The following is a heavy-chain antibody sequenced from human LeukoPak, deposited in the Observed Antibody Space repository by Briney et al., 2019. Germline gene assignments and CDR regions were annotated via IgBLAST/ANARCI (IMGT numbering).Heavy chain of an antibody. Sequence: PGRSLRLSCAASGSTRSTYAMGWVRQAPGKGLEWVSAISGSGASTYYADSVTGRFTISRDNSKNTVFLHMKTLRVEDTALYYCARWGGSFSSRFDPWGQGTLVTVSS. CDR2: ISGSGAST. V-gene: IGHV3-23*01. CDR1: GSTRSTYA. CDR3: ARWGGSFSSRFDP. J-gene: IGHJ5*02. D-gene: IGHD1-26*01.